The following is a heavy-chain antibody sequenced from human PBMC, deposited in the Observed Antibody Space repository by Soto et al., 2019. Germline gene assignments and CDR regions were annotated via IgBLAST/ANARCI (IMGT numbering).Heavy chain of an antibody. J-gene: IGHJ4*02. CDR3: ARVEAVARNSNYFDY. V-gene: IGHV3-7*01. D-gene: IGHD6-19*01. CDR1: GFTFSSYW. CDR2: IKQDGSEK. Sequence: AGGSLRLSCAASGFTFSSYWMSRVRQAPGKGLEWVANIKQDGSEKYYVDSVKGRFTISRDNAKNSLYLQMNSLRAEDTAVYYCARVEAVARNSNYFDYWGQGTLVTVSS.